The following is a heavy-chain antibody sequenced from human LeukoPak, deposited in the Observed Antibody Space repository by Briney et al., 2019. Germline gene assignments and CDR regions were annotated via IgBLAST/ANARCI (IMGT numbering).Heavy chain of an antibody. CDR3: ARNYDSSGPPGY. V-gene: IGHV4-34*01. Sequence: SETLSLTCAVYGGSFSGYYWSWIRQPPGKGLEWIGEINHSGSTNYNPSLKSRVTISVDTSKNQFSLKLSSVTAADTAGYYCARNYDSSGPPGYWDQGTLVTVSS. CDR1: GGSFSGYY. J-gene: IGHJ4*02. CDR2: INHSGST. D-gene: IGHD3-22*01.